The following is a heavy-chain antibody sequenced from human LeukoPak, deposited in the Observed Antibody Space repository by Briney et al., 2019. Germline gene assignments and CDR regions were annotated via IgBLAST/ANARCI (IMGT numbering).Heavy chain of an antibody. J-gene: IGHJ4*02. V-gene: IGHV3-9*01. Sequence: GRSLRLSCAASGFTFDDYAMHWVRQALGKGLEWVSGISWNSGSIGYADSVKGRFTISRDNAKNSLYLQMNSLRAEDTALYYCAKDISQASGNFDYWGQGTLVTVSS. CDR1: GFTFDDYA. CDR2: ISWNSGSI. D-gene: IGHD2-15*01. CDR3: AKDISQASGNFDY.